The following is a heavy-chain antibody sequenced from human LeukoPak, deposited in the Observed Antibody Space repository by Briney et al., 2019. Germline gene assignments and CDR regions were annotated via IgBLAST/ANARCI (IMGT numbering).Heavy chain of an antibody. J-gene: IGHJ3*02. CDR3: ARSQGTIPDSVPLDI. CDR2: LSTSSSYI. Sequence: GGSLRLSCAASGFTFSSYSMNWVRQAPGKGLEWVSSLSTSSSYIYYADSLKGRFTVSRDNAKNSLYLQMNSLRAEDTAVYYCARSQGTIPDSVPLDIWGQGTMVTVSS. V-gene: IGHV3-21*01. D-gene: IGHD5/OR15-5a*01. CDR1: GFTFSSYS.